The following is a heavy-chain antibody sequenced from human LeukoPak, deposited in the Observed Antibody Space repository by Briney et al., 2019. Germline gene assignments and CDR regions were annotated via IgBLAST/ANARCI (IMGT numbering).Heavy chain of an antibody. Sequence: GGSLRLSCAASGFTFSSYEMNWVRLAPGKGLEWVSYISESGSAIYYADSVKGRFTISRDNSKNTLYLQMNSLRAEDTAVYYCAKEKLLWFGELLPLGYWGQGTLVTVSS. J-gene: IGHJ4*02. CDR2: ISESGSAI. CDR1: GFTFSSYE. V-gene: IGHV3-48*03. D-gene: IGHD3-10*01. CDR3: AKEKLLWFGELLPLGY.